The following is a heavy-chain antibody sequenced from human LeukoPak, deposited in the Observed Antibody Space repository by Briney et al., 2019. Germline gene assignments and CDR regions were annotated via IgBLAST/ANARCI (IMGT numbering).Heavy chain of an antibody. V-gene: IGHV3-74*01. J-gene: IGHJ6*02. CDR1: GFTFRSYW. CDR3: ARSAARLRYYYAMDV. Sequence: PGGSLRLSCAASGFTFRSYWMHWVRQAPGKGLVWVSRINNDGSSTSYADSVKGRFTISRHNSKNTLYLQMSSLRAEDTAVYFCARSAARLRYYYAMDVWGQGTTVTVCS. D-gene: IGHD6-6*01. CDR2: INNDGSST.